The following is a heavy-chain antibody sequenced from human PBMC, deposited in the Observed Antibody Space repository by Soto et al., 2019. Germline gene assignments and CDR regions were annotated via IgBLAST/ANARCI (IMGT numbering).Heavy chain of an antibody. CDR2: ISPSNSSI. V-gene: IGHV3-48*02. CDR1: GFTFSLYL. J-gene: IGHJ1*01. Sequence: QLVESGGGLVQPGGSLRLSCAASGFTFSLYLMNWVRQAPGKGLVWLSYISPSNSSIYYADSVKGRFTISRDNAKNSLEHQLNGLSDDAAAFYYCARVGRGFCISNRCYTDGLDRGGRGTVVTV. D-gene: IGHD2-2*01. CDR3: ARVGRGFCISNRCYTDGLDR.